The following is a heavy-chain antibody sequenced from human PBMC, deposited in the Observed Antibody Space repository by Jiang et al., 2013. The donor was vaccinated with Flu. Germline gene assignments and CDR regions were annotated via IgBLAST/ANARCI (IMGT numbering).Heavy chain of an antibody. V-gene: IGHV4-39*07. CDR1: GDSISPYY. J-gene: IGHJ6*02. Sequence: PGLVKPSETLSLTCTVSGDSISPYYWGWIRQSPGKGLEWIGSIYYSGRTYYNPSLKSRVKISIDTSKNQFSLKLSSVTAADTAVYSCARLMAEYSSGNYYYYGMEVWGQGTTVTVS. CDR3: ARLMAEYSSGNYYYYGMEV. D-gene: IGHD6-19*01. CDR2: IYYSGRT.